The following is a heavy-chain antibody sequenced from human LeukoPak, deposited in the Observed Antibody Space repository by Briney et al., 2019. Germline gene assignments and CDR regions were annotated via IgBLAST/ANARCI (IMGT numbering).Heavy chain of an antibody. D-gene: IGHD2-21*02. J-gene: IGHJ6*02. CDR3: ARGSDRRKIYYYGMDV. Sequence: SVEVSCKASGGTFSSYTISWVRQAPGQGLEWMGRIIPILGIANYAQKFQGRVTITADKSTSTAYMELSSLRSEDTAVYYCARGSDRRKIYYYGMDVWGQGTTVTVSS. V-gene: IGHV1-69*02. CDR1: GGTFSSYT. CDR2: IIPILGIA.